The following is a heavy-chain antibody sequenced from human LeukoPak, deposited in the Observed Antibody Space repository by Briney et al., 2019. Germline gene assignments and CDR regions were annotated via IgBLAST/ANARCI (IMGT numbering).Heavy chain of an antibody. J-gene: IGHJ1*01. CDR3: ARGLLTFGGVIGGPQALEYFQH. D-gene: IGHD3-16*02. V-gene: IGHV1-18*01. Sequence: ASVKVSCKASGYTFTSYGISWVRQAPGQGLEWMGWICAYNGKTNYAQKLQGRVTMTTDTSTSTAYMELRSLRSDDTAVYYCARGLLTFGGVIGGPQALEYFQHWGQGTLVTVSS. CDR2: ICAYNGKT. CDR1: GYTFTSYG.